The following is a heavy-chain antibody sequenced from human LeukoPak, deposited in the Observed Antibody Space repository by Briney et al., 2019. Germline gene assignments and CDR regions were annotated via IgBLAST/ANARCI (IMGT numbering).Heavy chain of an antibody. CDR3: ARGTTMVRGVISAFDY. J-gene: IGHJ4*02. CDR1: GGSISSGGHS. D-gene: IGHD3-10*01. V-gene: IGHV4-30-2*01. CDR2: IYHSGST. Sequence: PSETLSLTCAVSGGSISSGGHSWSWIRQPPGKGLEWIGYIYHSGSTYYNPSLKSRVTISVDRSKNQFSLKLSSVTAADTAVYYCARGTTMVRGVISAFDYWGQGTLVTVSS.